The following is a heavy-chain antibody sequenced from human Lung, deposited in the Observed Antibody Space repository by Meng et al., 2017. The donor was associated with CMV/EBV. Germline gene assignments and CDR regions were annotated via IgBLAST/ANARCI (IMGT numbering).Heavy chain of an antibody. Sequence: ESXKISXAACGFTFSSYDMHWVRQATGKGLEWVSAIGTAGDTYYPGSVKGQFTISRENSKNTLYLQMNSLRAEDTAVYYCARDWVDYGDYAGPDYWGQGTXVTVSS. D-gene: IGHD4-17*01. CDR1: GFTFSSYD. CDR3: ARDWVDYGDYAGPDY. CDR2: IGTAGDT. V-gene: IGHV3-13*03. J-gene: IGHJ4*02.